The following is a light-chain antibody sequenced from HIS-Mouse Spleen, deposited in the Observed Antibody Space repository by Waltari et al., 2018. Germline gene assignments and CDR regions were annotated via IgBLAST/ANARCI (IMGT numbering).Light chain of an antibody. J-gene: IGLJ2*01. CDR2: QDS. Sequence: SYELTQPPSVSVSPGPTASITCTGDKLGDKYACWYQQKPGQSPLLVIYQDSKRPSGIPERFSGSNSGNTATLTISGTQAMDEADYYCQAWDSSTVVFGGGTKLTVL. CDR3: QAWDSSTVV. V-gene: IGLV3-1*01. CDR1: KLGDKY.